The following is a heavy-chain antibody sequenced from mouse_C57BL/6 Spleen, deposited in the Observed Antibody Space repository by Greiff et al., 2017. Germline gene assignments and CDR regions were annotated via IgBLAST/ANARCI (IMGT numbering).Heavy chain of an antibody. CDR3: TGLDPSMDY. V-gene: IGHV6-3*01. CDR1: GFTFSNYW. Sequence: EVQLVESGGGLVQPGGSMKLSCVASGFTFSNYWMHWVRQSPEKGLEWVAQIRLKSDNYATHYAESVKGRLTISRDDSKSSVYLQMSNLRAEDTGIYYCTGLDPSMDYWGQGTSVTVAS. CDR2: IRLKSDNYAT. J-gene: IGHJ4*01.